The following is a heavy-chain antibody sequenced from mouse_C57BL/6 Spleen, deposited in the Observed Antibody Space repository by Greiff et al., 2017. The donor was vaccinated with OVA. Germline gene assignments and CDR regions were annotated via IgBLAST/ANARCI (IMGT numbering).Heavy chain of an antibody. CDR1: GYAFSSYW. CDR2: IYPGDGDT. V-gene: IGHV1-80*01. Sequence: VQLQQSGAELVKPGASVKISCKASGYAFSSYWMNWVKQRPGKGLEWIGQIYPGDGDTNYNGKFKGKATLTADKSSSTAYMQLSSLTSEDSAVYFCARSYYYGLRFAYWGQGTLVTVSA. CDR3: ARSYYYGLRFAY. D-gene: IGHD1-1*01. J-gene: IGHJ3*01.